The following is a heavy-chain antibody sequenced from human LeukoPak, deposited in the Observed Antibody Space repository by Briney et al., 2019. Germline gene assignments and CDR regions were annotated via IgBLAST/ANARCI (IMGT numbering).Heavy chain of an antibody. CDR2: IYYSGST. J-gene: IGHJ4*02. D-gene: IGHD2-2*01. CDR3: ARDRCSSTSCYSDY. CDR1: GGSISSYY. Sequence: SETLSLTCTVSGGSISSYYWSWIRQPPGKGLEWIGYIYYSGSTNYNPSLRSRVTISVDTSKNQFSLKLSSVTAADTAVYYCARDRCSSTSCYSDYWGQGTLVTVSS. V-gene: IGHV4-59*01.